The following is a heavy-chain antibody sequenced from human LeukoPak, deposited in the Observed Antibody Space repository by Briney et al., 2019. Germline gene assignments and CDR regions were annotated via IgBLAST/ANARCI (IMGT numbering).Heavy chain of an antibody. Sequence: SETLSLTCTVSGGSISSYYWSWIRQPPGKGLEWIGYIYYSGSTNYNPSLKSRVTISVDTSKNQFSLKLSSVTAPDTAVYYCGSTRYSSSWYWFDPWGQGTLVTVSS. V-gene: IGHV4-59*01. D-gene: IGHD6-13*01. J-gene: IGHJ5*02. CDR2: IYYSGST. CDR1: GGSISSYY. CDR3: GSTRYSSSWYWFDP.